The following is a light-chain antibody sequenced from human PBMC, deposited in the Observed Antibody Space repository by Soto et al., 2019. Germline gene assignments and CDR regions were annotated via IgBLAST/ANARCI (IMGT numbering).Light chain of an antibody. CDR3: QQVNTFPFT. V-gene: IGKV1-12*02. Sequence: DIEMTQSPSSLSASVGETITITCRASQGIGSSLAWYQQKPGKPPRVLIYSTSTLSNGVPSRFSGSGSGTDFSLTISSLQPEDFVTYFCQQVNTFPFTFGGGTKVDIK. J-gene: IGKJ4*01. CDR1: QGIGSS. CDR2: STS.